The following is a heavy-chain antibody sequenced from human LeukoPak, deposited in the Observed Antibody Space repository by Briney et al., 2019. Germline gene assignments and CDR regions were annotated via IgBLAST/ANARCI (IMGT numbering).Heavy chain of an antibody. CDR2: IYPGDSDT. Sequence: GESLKISCKGSGYTFSSYWIAWVRQMPGKGLEWRGIIYPGDSDTRYSPSFEGQVTISADKTIRTAYLQWNSLKASDTATYYCARYSPDVVVAPSAQFDYWGQGTLVTVSS. D-gene: IGHD2-2*01. V-gene: IGHV5-51*01. CDR3: ARYSPDVVVAPSAQFDY. CDR1: GYTFSSYW. J-gene: IGHJ4*02.